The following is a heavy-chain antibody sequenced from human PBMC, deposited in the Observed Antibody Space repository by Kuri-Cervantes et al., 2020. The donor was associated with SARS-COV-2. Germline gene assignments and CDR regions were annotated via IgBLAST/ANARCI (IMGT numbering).Heavy chain of an antibody. Sequence: GESLKISCAASGFTFNTYSMHWVRQAPGKGLEWVAFIRYDGSNKYYADSVKGRFTISRDNSKNTLYLQMNSLRAEDTAVYYCAKVEGDPDDYYGSGSRPYWGQGTLVTVSS. J-gene: IGHJ4*02. CDR2: IRYDGSNK. CDR3: AKVEGDPDDYYGSGSRPY. CDR1: GFTFNTYS. D-gene: IGHD3-10*01. V-gene: IGHV3-30*02.